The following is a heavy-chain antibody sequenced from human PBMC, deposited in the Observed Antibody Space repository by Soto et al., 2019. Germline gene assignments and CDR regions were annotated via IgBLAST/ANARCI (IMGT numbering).Heavy chain of an antibody. V-gene: IGHV5-10-1*01. D-gene: IGHD3-16*01. CDR2: IDPSDSYT. Sequence: GASLKISCQGSGYSFTSYWISWVRQMPGKGLEWMGRIDPSDSYTNYSPSFQGHVTISADKSISTAYLQWSSLKASDTAMYYCARQGGYYYGMDVWGQGTTVTVSS. CDR1: GYSFTSYW. CDR3: ARQGGYYYGMDV. J-gene: IGHJ6*02.